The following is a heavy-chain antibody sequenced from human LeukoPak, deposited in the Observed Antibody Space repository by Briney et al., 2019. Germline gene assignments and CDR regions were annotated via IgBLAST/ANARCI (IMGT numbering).Heavy chain of an antibody. CDR3: ARHSTVVGMGWFDP. V-gene: IGHV4-39*01. D-gene: IGHD2-21*01. CDR2: IYYTGST. J-gene: IGHJ5*02. CDR1: GGSISRSGYY. Sequence: PSETLSLTCTVSGGSISRSGYYWGWIRQPPGKGLEWIGSIYYTGSTYYNPSLKSRVTISVDTSKNQFSLKLSSVTAADTAVYYCARHSTVVGMGWFDPWGQGTLVTVSS.